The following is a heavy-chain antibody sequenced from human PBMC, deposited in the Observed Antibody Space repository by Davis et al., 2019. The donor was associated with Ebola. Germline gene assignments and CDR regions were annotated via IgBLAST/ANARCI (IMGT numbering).Heavy chain of an antibody. V-gene: IGHV1-2*02. CDR1: GYTFTGSY. CDR2: INPNSGGT. D-gene: IGHD6-6*01. J-gene: IGHJ4*02. Sequence: SVQVPCQASGYTFTGSYMHRVRQAPGQGLEWMGWINPNSGGTKYAQKFQGRVTMTRDTSISTAYMELSRLRSDDTAEYYCAREGGRGSSSSVDYWGQGTLVTVSS. CDR3: AREGGRGSSSSVDY.